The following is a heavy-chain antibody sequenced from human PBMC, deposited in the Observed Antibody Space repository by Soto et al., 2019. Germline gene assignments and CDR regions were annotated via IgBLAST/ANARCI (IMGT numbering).Heavy chain of an antibody. V-gene: IGHV3-30*18. D-gene: IGHD2-2*01. CDR2: ISYDGSNK. CDR1: GFTFSSSG. Sequence: PGGSLRLSCAASGFTFSSSGMHWVRQAPGKGLEWVAVISYDGSNKYYADSVKGRFTISRDNSKNTLYLQMNSLRAEDTAVYYCAKDHCSSTSCSSDYWGQGTLVTVSS. CDR3: AKDHCSSTSCSSDY. J-gene: IGHJ4*02.